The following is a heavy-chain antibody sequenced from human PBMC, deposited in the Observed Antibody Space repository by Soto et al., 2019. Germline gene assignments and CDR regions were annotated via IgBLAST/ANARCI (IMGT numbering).Heavy chain of an antibody. CDR1: GNTFSGYY. CDR3: PPDPVMGVPGRDYSYVRAA. J-gene: IGHJ6*02. V-gene: IGHV1-69-2*01. D-gene: IGHD6-19*01. CDR2: LDPEDGEA. Sequence: EVQLAQSGAEVRKPGATVKISCKVSGNTFSGYYIHWVRQAPGKGLEWMGLLDPEDGEADYGHSFQGRVTITADTSPKPAPMELRSRRSDDTAVYYWPPDPVMGVPGRDYSYVRAAWAKGPRSPSP.